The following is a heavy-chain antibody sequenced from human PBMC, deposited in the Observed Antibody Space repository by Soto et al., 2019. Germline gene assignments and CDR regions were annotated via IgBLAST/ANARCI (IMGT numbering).Heavy chain of an antibody. CDR3: ARHPAYYDILTGYDKDRGTDY. CDR2: IYYSGST. J-gene: IGHJ4*02. CDR1: GGSISSYY. Sequence: SETLSLTCTVSGGSISSYYWSWIRQPPGKGLEWIGYIYYSGSTNYNPSLKSRVTISVDTSKNQFSLKLSSVTAADTAVYYCARHPAYYDILTGYDKDRGTDYWGQGTLVTV. V-gene: IGHV4-59*08. D-gene: IGHD3-9*01.